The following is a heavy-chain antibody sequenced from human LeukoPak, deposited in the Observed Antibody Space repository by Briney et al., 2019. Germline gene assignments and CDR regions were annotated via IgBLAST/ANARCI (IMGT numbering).Heavy chain of an antibody. D-gene: IGHD1-26*01. CDR2: ISGSGGST. CDR1: GFTFTSYA. CDR3: ASSPSGSYYFDY. Sequence: QPGGSLRLSCAASGFTFTSYAMNWVRQAPGKGLEWVSAISGSGGSTYYADSVKGRFTISRDNSKNTLYLQMNSLRAEDTAVYYCASSPSGSYYFDYWGQGTLVTVSS. J-gene: IGHJ4*02. V-gene: IGHV3-23*01.